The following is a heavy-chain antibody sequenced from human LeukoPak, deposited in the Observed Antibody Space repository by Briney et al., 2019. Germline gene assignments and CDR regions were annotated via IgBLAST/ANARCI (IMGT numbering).Heavy chain of an antibody. Sequence: SVKVSCKASGGTFSSYAISWVRQAPGQGLEWMGGIIPIFGTANYAQKFQGRVTITADKSTSTAYMELSSLRSEDTAVYYCAREWGYCSGGSCYHSEFDYWGQGTLVTVSS. V-gene: IGHV1-69*06. J-gene: IGHJ4*02. CDR3: AREWGYCSGGSCYHSEFDY. D-gene: IGHD2-15*01. CDR1: GGTFSSYA. CDR2: IIPIFGTA.